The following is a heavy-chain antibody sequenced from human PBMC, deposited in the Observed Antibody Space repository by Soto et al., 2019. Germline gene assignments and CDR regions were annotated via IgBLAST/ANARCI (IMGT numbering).Heavy chain of an antibody. CDR1: GGTLSSYA. V-gene: IGHV1-69*01. Sequence: QVQLVQSGAEVKKPGSSVKVSCKASGGTLSSYAISWVRQAPGQGLEWMRGIIPIFGTANYAQNFQGGVTITADESTSTAYMELSSLRSEDTAVYYCARGYSYGYYWYFDLGGRGPLVTVSS. CDR2: IIPIFGTA. J-gene: IGHJ2*01. CDR3: ARGYSYGYYWYFDL. D-gene: IGHD5-18*01.